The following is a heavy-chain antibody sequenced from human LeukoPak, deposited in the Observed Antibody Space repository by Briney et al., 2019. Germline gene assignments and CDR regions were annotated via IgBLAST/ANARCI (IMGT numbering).Heavy chain of an antibody. D-gene: IGHD1-26*01. V-gene: IGHV3-23*01. J-gene: IGHJ4*02. CDR3: AKGGKWDVTPFDY. CDR1: GLTFTSYS. CDR2: TSGGGGST. Sequence: GGSLRLSCAASGLTFTSYSMNWVRQAPGKGLEWVSTTSGGGGSTYYADSVKGRFTISRDNSKNTLYLQVNSLRAEDTAVYYCAKGGKWDVTPFDYWGQGTLVTVSS.